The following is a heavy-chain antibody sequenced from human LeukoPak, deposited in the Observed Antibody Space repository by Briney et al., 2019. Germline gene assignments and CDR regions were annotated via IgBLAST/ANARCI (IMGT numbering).Heavy chain of an antibody. J-gene: IGHJ5*02. CDR3: GRCLSLQYYYDSSGNWWFDP. CDR2: INHSGST. V-gene: IGHV4-34*01. Sequence: SETLSLTCAVYGGSFSGYYWSWIRQPPGKGLEWIGEINHSGSTNYNPSLKSRVTISVDTSKNQFSLKLSSVTAADTAVYYCGRCLSLQYYYDSSGNWWFDPWGQGTLVTVSS. D-gene: IGHD3-22*01. CDR1: GGSFSGYY.